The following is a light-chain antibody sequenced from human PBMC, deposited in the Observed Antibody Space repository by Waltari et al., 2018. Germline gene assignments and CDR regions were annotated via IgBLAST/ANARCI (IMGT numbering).Light chain of an antibody. CDR1: QSISSW. CDR3: QQYSSNPWT. V-gene: IGKV1-5*03. CDR2: KAS. J-gene: IGKJ1*01. Sequence: DIQMTQSHSTLSASVGDAVTITCRASQSISSWLAWYQHKPGKAPKLLIYKASSLQSGVPSRFSGSGSGTEFTLTISSLQPDDLATYYCQQYSSNPWTFGQGTKVEIK.